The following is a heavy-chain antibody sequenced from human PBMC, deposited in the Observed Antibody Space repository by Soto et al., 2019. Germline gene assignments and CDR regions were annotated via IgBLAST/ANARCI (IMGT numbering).Heavy chain of an antibody. CDR2: ISSSSSYI. CDR3: ARDQEDYSNYPDEYYYYGMDV. J-gene: IGHJ6*02. D-gene: IGHD4-4*01. V-gene: IGHV3-21*01. CDR1: GFTFSSYS. Sequence: GGSLRLSCAASGFTFSSYSMNWVRQAPGKGLEWVSSISSSSSYIYYADSVKGRFTISRDNAKNSLYLQMNSLRAEDTAVYYCARDQEDYSNYPDEYYYYGMDVWGQGTTVTVSS.